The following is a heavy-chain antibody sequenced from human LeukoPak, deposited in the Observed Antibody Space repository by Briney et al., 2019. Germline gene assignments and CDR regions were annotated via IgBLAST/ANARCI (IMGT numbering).Heavy chain of an antibody. CDR3: ARGRPSGDYFDY. D-gene: IGHD4-17*01. J-gene: IGHJ4*02. Sequence: SETLSLTCSVSGDSISRNSHYWCWIRQSAGKGLEWIWRINPSGNIAYNPSLKSRLTMSLDPSENKLSLKLTSVTAADTARYYCARGRPSGDYFDYWGQGALVTASS. CDR2: INPSGNI. CDR1: GDSISRNSHY. V-gene: IGHV4-61*02.